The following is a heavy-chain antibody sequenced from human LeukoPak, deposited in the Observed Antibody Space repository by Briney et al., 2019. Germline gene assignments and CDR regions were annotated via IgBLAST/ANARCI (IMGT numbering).Heavy chain of an antibody. V-gene: IGHV3-7*01. D-gene: IGHD5-12*01. CDR1: GFTFSSYW. CDR2: IKQVGSEK. Sequence: QSGGSLRLSCAASGFTFSSYWMSWVRQAPGKGLEWVANIKQVGSEKYYVDSVKGRFTISRDNAKNSPYLQMNSLRAEDTAVYYCASLNGGYSGYDYLDAFDIWGQGTMVTVSS. CDR3: ASLNGGYSGYDYLDAFDI. J-gene: IGHJ3*02.